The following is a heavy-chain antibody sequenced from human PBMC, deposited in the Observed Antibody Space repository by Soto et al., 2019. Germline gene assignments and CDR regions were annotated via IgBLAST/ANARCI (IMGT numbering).Heavy chain of an antibody. V-gene: IGHV1-2*02. D-gene: IGHD4-17*01. J-gene: IGHJ5*02. CDR2: INPNSGGT. Sequence: ASVKVSCKASGYTFTDYYMHWVRQAPGQGLEWMGWINPNSGGTNYAQKFQGRVTMTRDTSISTAYMELSRLRSDDTAVYYCARGDPMYGSWFDPWGQGTLVTVSS. CDR1: GYTFTDYY. CDR3: ARGDPMYGSWFDP.